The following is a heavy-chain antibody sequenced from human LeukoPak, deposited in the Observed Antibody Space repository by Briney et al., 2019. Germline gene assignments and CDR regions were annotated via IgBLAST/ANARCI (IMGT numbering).Heavy chain of an antibody. Sequence: SETLSLTCTVSGYSISSGYFWGWIRQPPGKGLEWIGSIYHNGTTYYNPSLKSRVTISVDTSKNQFSLKLSSVTAADTAVYYCARIAAAGIYYYYFYMDVWGKGTTVTTSS. CDR3: ARIAAAGIYYYYFYMDV. CDR1: GYSISSGYF. CDR2: IYHNGTT. V-gene: IGHV4-38-2*02. J-gene: IGHJ6*03. D-gene: IGHD6-13*01.